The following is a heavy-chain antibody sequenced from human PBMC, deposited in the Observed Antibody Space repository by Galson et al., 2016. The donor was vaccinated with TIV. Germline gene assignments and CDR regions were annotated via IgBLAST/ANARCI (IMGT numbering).Heavy chain of an antibody. V-gene: IGHV1-69*04. CDR2: IIPILGMT. CDR3: ARSPHSAYGTFSDY. J-gene: IGHJ4*02. Sequence: SVKVSCKASGGTFSSYALSWVRQAPGQGLEWMGRIIPILGMTNYAQRFQGRVTITADRSAPTAYMELNSLRSEDTAVYYCARSPHSAYGTFSDYWGQGTLVTVSS. CDR1: GGTFSSYA. D-gene: IGHD5-12*01.